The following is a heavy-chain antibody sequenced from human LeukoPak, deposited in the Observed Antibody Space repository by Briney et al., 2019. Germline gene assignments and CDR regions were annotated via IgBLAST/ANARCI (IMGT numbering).Heavy chain of an antibody. D-gene: IGHD1-26*01. V-gene: IGHV4-59*02. CDR1: GGSVSSYY. CDR2: IYYSGSS. J-gene: IGHJ4*02. Sequence: SETLSLTCTVSGGSVSSYYWNWIRQPPGKGLEWIGYIYYSGSSNYNPSLKSRVTISIDTSKNQFSLKLNSVTAADTAVYYCARGEVGATTDFDYWGQGTLDTVSS. CDR3: ARGEVGATTDFDY.